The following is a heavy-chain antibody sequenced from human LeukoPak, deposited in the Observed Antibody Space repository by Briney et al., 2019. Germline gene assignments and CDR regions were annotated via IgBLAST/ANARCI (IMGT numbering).Heavy chain of an antibody. Sequence: SETLSLTCTVSGGSISSYYWSWIRQPAGKGLEWIGRIYTSGSTNYNPSLKSRVTTSVDTSKNQFSLKLSSVTAADTAVYYCARSFRHYYGSGSYSGFDYWGQGTLVTVSS. V-gene: IGHV4-4*07. CDR3: ARSFRHYYGSGSYSGFDY. CDR2: IYTSGST. CDR1: GGSISSYY. D-gene: IGHD3-10*01. J-gene: IGHJ4*02.